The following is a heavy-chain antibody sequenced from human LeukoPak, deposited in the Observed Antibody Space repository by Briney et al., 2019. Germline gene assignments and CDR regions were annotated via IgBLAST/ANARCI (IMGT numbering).Heavy chain of an antibody. D-gene: IGHD6-6*01. Sequence: GGSLRLSCSASGFTFSSYAMHWVRQAPGKGLEYVSAISSNGGSTYYADSVKGRFTISRDNSKNMLYLQMSSLRAEDTAVYYCARDSIASHHKFDYWGQGTLVTVSS. CDR3: ARDSIASHHKFDY. J-gene: IGHJ4*02. CDR2: ISSNGGST. CDR1: GFTFSSYA. V-gene: IGHV3-64D*06.